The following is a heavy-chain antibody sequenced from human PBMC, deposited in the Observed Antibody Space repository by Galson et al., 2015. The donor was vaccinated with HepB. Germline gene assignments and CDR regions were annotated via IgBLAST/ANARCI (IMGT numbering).Heavy chain of an antibody. CDR2: LYWADDK. V-gene: IGHV2-5*02. D-gene: IGHD4-11*01. CDR1: GVSLSTSGEA. J-gene: IGHJ4*02. Sequence: PALVKPTQTLTLTCSLSGVSLSTSGEAVAWLRQPPGKALEFLALLYWADDKDFSSSLKRGLSLSTDTSKRQVVLTLTSVGSVDTGPYYCAHRTKYSNTWWSGHYFDSWGEGIPVTVSS. CDR3: AHRTKYSNTWWSGHYFDS.